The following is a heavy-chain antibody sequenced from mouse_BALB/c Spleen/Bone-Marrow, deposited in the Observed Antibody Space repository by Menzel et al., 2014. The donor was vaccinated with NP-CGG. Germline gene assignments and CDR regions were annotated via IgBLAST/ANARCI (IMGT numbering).Heavy chain of an antibody. V-gene: IGHV14-3*02. CDR1: GSNIKDAY. Sequence: EVQLQQSGAELVKPGASVKLSCTDSGSNIKDAYMHWMKQRPEQGLEWIGRIAPGNGNTQYDPKFQGKATITADTSSNTAYLHLISLTSEDTAVYYCVRSPGEVNYWRQATLVPVSA. J-gene: IGHJ3*01. D-gene: IGHD1-3*01. CDR3: VRSPGEVNY. CDR2: IAPGNGNT.